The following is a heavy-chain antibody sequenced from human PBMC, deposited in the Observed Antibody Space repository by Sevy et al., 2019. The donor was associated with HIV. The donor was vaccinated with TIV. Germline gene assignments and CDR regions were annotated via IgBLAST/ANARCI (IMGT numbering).Heavy chain of an antibody. CDR3: VREGLGGFSYSLDC. CDR2: MKEDGSEK. J-gene: IGHJ4*02. D-gene: IGHD5-18*01. Sequence: GGSLRLSCAASGFTFSSYWMSWVRQVPGKGLEWVATMKEDGSEKSYVDSVKGRFTISRDNAKNSLYLQMNSLRVDDTALYYCVREGLGGFSYSLDCWGQGTLVTVSS. V-gene: IGHV3-7*01. CDR1: GFTFSSYW.